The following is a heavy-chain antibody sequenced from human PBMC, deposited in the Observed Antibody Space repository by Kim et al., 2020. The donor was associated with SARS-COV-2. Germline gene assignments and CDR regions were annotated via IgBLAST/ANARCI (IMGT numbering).Heavy chain of an antibody. CDR3: TASPYSGSYYLRDYYYYSGMDV. V-gene: IGHV3-15*01. J-gene: IGHJ6*02. Sequence: GGSLRLSCAASGFTFSNAWMSWVRQAPGKGLEWVGRIKSKTDGGTTDYAAPVKGRFTISRDDSKNTLYLQMNSLKTEDTAVYYCTASPYSGSYYLRDYYYYSGMDVWVQGTTVTVSS. CDR1: GFTFSNAW. D-gene: IGHD1-26*01. CDR2: IKSKTDGGTT.